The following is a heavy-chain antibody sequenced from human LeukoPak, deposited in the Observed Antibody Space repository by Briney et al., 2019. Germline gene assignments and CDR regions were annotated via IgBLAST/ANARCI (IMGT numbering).Heavy chain of an antibody. CDR1: GFTFSSYG. CDR2: ISYDGSNK. Sequence: GRSLRLSCAASGFTFSSYGMHWVRQAPGKGLEWVAVISYDGSNKYYADSVKGRFTISRDNSKNTLYLQMNSLRAEDTAVYYCARVLYYSHTSRYNWFDPWGQGTLVTVSS. CDR3: ARVLYYSHTSRYNWFDP. D-gene: IGHD4-11*01. V-gene: IGHV3-30*03. J-gene: IGHJ5*02.